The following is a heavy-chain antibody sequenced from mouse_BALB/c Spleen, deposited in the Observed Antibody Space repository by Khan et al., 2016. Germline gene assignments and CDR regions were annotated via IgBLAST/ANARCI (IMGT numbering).Heavy chain of an antibody. CDR3: ARDGWGYYAMDY. J-gene: IGHJ4*01. V-gene: IGHV2-6-7*01. D-gene: IGHD2-2*01. CDR2: IWGDGST. CDR1: GFSLGAYG. Sequence: QVQLKESGPGLVAPSQSLSITCTVAGFSLGAYGVNWVRQPPGKGLEWLGMIWGDGSTDYNSAPKSRLNITKDNSKSQVFLKMNSLQSDDTARYYCARDGWGYYAMDYWGQGTSVTVSS.